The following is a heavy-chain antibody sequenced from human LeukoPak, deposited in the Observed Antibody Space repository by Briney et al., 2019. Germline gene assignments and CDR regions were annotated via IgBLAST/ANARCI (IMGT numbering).Heavy chain of an antibody. D-gene: IGHD5-24*01. V-gene: IGHV1-69*04. CDR1: GGTFSSYA. J-gene: IGHJ4*02. CDR2: IIPILGIA. Sequence: GASVKVSCKASGGTFSSYAISWVRQAPGQGLEWMGRIIPILGIANYAQKFQGRVTITADKSTSTAYMELSSLRSEDTAVYYCARGGDSGGTLHGYKWRYWGQGTLVTVSS. CDR3: ARGGDSGGTLHGYKWRY.